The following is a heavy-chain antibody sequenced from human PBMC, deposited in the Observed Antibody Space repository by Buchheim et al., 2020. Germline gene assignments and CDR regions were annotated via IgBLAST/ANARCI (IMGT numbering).Heavy chain of an antibody. D-gene: IGHD2-15*01. J-gene: IGHJ4*02. Sequence: EVQVVESGGGLVQPGGSLRLSCAASGFTFGRYWMHWVRQAPGGALVWVSRINEDGSHTTYTDSVKGRITISRDTDKNTLYLQMNSLTAEDTAVYYCSKDMSGAEDSWGQGTL. CDR3: SKDMSGAEDS. CDR1: GFTFGRYW. V-gene: IGHV3-74*03. CDR2: INEDGSHT.